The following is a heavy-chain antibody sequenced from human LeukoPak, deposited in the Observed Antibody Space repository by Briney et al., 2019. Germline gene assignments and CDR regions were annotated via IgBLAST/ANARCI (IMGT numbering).Heavy chain of an antibody. J-gene: IGHJ4*02. CDR1: GFSFSSYS. V-gene: IGHV3-30*02. Sequence: PGGSLRLSCTASGFSFSSYSMNWVRQAPGKGLEWVAFIRYDGSNKYYADSVKGRFTISRDNSKNTLYLQMNSLRAEDTAVYYCAKEAISGWYFNYFDYWGQGTLVTVSS. D-gene: IGHD6-19*01. CDR3: AKEAISGWYFNYFDY. CDR2: IRYDGSNK.